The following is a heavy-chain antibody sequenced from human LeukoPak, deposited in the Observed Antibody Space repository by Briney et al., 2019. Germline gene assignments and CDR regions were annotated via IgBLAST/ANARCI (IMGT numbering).Heavy chain of an antibody. D-gene: IGHD2-21*01. CDR1: GGSISSHY. Sequence: SETLSLTCTVSGGSISSHYWSWIRQPPGKGLEWIGYIYYSGSTNYNPSLKSRVTISVDTSKNQFSLKLSSVTAADPAVYYCGRRTAILQYFDYWGQGTLVTVSS. CDR2: IYYSGST. CDR3: GRRTAILQYFDY. V-gene: IGHV4-59*11. J-gene: IGHJ4*02.